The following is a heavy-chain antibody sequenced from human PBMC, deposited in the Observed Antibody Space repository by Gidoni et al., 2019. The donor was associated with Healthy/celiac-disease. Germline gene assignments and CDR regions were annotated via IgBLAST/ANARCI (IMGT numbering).Heavy chain of an antibody. Sequence: QVQLVESGGGVVQPGRSLRLSCAASGFIFSNYGMHWVRQAPGKGLEWVSVIWYDGSNKYYEDSVKGRFTISRDNSKNTLFLQMNSLRVEDTATYYCARAPWHFASGSYYGYYYYGMDVWGQGTTVTVSS. CDR3: ARAPWHFASGSYYGYYYYGMDV. CDR1: GFIFSNYG. V-gene: IGHV3-33*01. CDR2: IWYDGSNK. D-gene: IGHD3-10*01. J-gene: IGHJ6*02.